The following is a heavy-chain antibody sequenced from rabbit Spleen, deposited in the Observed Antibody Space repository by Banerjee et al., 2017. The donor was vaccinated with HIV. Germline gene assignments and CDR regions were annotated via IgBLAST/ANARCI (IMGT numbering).Heavy chain of an antibody. Sequence: EQLEESGGGLVKPEGSLTLTCKASGVSLNDKDVMCWVRQAPGKGLEWIACINIVTGKSVYASWALGRFIMSRASSTTVTLQMTSLTVADTATYFCARDTGTSFSTYGMGLCSQGTLVTVS. CDR2: INIVTGKS. CDR1: GVSLNDKDV. J-gene: IGHJ6*01. V-gene: IGHV1S45*01. CDR3: ARDTGTSFSTYGMGL. D-gene: IGHD8-1*01.